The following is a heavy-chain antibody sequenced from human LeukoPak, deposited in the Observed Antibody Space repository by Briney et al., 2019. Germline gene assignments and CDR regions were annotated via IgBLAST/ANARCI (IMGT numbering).Heavy chain of an antibody. D-gene: IGHD6-13*01. Sequence: SETLSLTCTVSGYSISSGYYWGWIRQPPGKGLEWIGSIYHSGSTYYNPSLKSRVTISVDTSKNQFSLKLSSVTAADTAVYYCARVGFSNYFDYYYYMDVWGKGTTVTISS. CDR2: IYHSGST. CDR1: GYSISSGYY. V-gene: IGHV4-38-2*02. J-gene: IGHJ6*03. CDR3: ARVGFSNYFDYYYYMDV.